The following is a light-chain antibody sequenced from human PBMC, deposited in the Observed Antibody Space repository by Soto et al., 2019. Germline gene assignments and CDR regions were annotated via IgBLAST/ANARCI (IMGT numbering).Light chain of an antibody. J-gene: IGKJ5*01. CDR1: QSVSSY. CDR2: XAX. Sequence: EIVLTQSPATLSLSPGARATLSCRASQSVSSYLAWYQQRNGXXXRLXXXXAXXRATGXTDRSSGSGSGKDFTLATSSLEPADFAVYYCQQRRTWPQIPFGQGTRLEIK. CDR3: QQRRTWPQIP. V-gene: IGKV3-11*01.